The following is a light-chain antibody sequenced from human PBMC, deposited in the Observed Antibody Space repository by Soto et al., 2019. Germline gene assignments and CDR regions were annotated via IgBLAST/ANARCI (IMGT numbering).Light chain of an antibody. V-gene: IGKV3-11*01. CDR2: DAS. J-gene: IGKJ4*01. Sequence: EIVLTQSPGSLSLSPGEGATLSCRASQTVGYYLAWYQHKPGQAPRLLMSDASNRAIGVPARFSGSVSGTDFTLTISSLEPEDFAVYYCQVRISWPPGITFGGGTRVEIK. CDR3: QVRISWPPGIT. CDR1: QTVGYY.